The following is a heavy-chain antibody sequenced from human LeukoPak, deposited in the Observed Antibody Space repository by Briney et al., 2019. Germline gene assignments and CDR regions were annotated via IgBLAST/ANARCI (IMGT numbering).Heavy chain of an antibody. CDR2: IPYDGSNK. V-gene: IGHV3-33*05. CDR1: GFTFSSYG. Sequence: PGGSLRLSCAASGFTFSSYGMHWVRQAPGKGLEWVAFIPYDGSNKYYADSVKGRFTISRDNSKNTLYLQMNSLRAEDTAVYFCVRDRGGGNWLDYWGQGTLVTVSS. J-gene: IGHJ4*02. CDR3: VRDRGGGNWLDY. D-gene: IGHD1-20*01.